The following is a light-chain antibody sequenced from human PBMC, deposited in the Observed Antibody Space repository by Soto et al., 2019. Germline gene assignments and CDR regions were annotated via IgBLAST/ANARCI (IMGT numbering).Light chain of an antibody. CDR2: GAS. Sequence: EIVLTQSPGTLSLSPGERATLSCRARQSVSSSYLAWYQQKPGQAPRLLIYGASSRATGIPDRFSGSGSGTDFTLTISRLEPEDFAVYYCQQCGSSPSMYTFGQGTNLEI. CDR3: QQCGSSPSMYT. V-gene: IGKV3-20*01. J-gene: IGKJ2*01. CDR1: QSVSSSY.